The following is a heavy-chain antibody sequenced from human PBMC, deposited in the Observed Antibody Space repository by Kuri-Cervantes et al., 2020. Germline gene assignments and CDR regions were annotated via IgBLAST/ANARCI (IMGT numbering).Heavy chain of an antibody. CDR3: ARDESAARPLYYYGMDV. CDR2: IWYDGSNK. V-gene: IGHV3-33*08. Sequence: GGSLRLSCAASGFTFSSYAMHWVRQATGKGLEWVAVIWYDGSNKYYADSVKGRFTISRDNSKNTLYLQMNSLRAEDTAVYYCARDESAARPLYYYGMDVWGQGTTVTVSS. D-gene: IGHD6-6*01. CDR1: GFTFSSYA. J-gene: IGHJ6*02.